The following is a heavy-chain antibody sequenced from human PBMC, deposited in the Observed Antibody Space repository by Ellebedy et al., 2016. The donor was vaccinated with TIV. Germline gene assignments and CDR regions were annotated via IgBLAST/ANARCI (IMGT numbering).Heavy chain of an antibody. CDR2: IYYSGST. CDR3: ARVAATVDP. CDR1: ARSISSYS. Sequence: MPSETLSLTCTVSARSISSYSWCWILPPPGKGLEWLGYIYYSGSTNYNPSLKGRVTISGETSKNQFSLKLTSVTAEDTAVYYCARVAATVDPWGQGTLVTVSS. J-gene: IGHJ5*02. D-gene: IGHD2-15*01. V-gene: IGHV4-59*01.